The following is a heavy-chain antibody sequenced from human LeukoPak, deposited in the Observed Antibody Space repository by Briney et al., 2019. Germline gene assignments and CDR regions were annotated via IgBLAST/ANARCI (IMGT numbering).Heavy chain of an antibody. J-gene: IGHJ4*02. CDR2: INHSGST. CDR3: ARKVDDYVWGSYTPMYYFDY. V-gene: IGHV4-34*01. CDR1: GGSFSGYY. D-gene: IGHD3-16*01. Sequence: SETLSLTCAVYGGSFSGYYWSWIRQPPGKGLEWIGEINHSGSTNYNPSLKSRVTISVDTSKNQFSLKLSSVTAADTAVYYCARKVDDYVWGSYTPMYYFDYWGQGTLVTVSS.